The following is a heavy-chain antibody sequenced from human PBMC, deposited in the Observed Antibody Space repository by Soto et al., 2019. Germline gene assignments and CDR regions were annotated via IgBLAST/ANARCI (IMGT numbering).Heavy chain of an antibody. D-gene: IGHD4-17*01. J-gene: IGHJ4*02. CDR3: AKDVLVTTPSGFDY. CDR1: GFTFSSYG. V-gene: IGHV3-30*18. Sequence: QVQLVESGGGVVQPGRSLRLSCAASGFTFSSYGMHWVRQAPGKGLEWVAVISYDGSNKYYADSVKGRFTISRDNSKNTLYLQMNSLRAEDTAVYYCAKDVLVTTPSGFDYWGQGTLVTVSS. CDR2: ISYDGSNK.